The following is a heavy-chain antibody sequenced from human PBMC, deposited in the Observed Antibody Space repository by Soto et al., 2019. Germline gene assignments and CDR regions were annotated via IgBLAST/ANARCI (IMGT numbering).Heavy chain of an antibody. D-gene: IGHD3-10*01. J-gene: IGHJ4*02. V-gene: IGHV4-59*05. Sequence: SETLSLTCSVSGVSIGGDYENWIRQPPGKELEWIGSIYYSGSTYYNPSLKSRVTISVDTSKNQFSLKLSSVTAADTAVYYCARQKKVRGVITYWGQGTLVTVSS. CDR2: IYYSGST. CDR1: GVSIGGDY. CDR3: ARQKKVRGVITY.